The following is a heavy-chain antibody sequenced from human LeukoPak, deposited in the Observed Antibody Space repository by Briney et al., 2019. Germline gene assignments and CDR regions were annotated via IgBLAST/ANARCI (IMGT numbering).Heavy chain of an antibody. CDR1: GFTFGTYA. J-gene: IGHJ4*02. Sequence: PGGSLRLSCAASGFTFGTYAMSWVRQAPGKVLEWVSAIADTGGSTYSADSVKGRFTISRDNSKNTLYLQMNSPRAEDTAVYYCAKGSSGGRPYYFDYWGQGTLVTVSS. CDR2: IADTGGST. V-gene: IGHV3-23*01. D-gene: IGHD6-6*01. CDR3: AKGSSGGRPYYFDY.